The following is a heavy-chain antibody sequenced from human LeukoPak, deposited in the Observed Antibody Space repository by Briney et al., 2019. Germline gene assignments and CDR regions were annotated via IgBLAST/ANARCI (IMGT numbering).Heavy chain of an antibody. CDR1: GYTFTSYG. Sequence: ASVKVSCKASGYTFTSYGISWVRQPPGQELVGMGWISSYNGYTNYAQKPQGRVVMTTDTSTCTAYLRLRSLRQADATVYYYARDSRAAKFDPWGQGTLVTVSS. V-gene: IGHV1-18*01. CDR3: ARDSRAAKFDP. J-gene: IGHJ5*02. CDR2: ISSYNGYT. D-gene: IGHD6-13*01.